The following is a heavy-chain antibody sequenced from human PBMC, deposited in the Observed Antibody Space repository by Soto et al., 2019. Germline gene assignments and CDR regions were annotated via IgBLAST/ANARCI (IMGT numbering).Heavy chain of an antibody. D-gene: IGHD3-10*01. CDR2: IYWNGGRT. CDR3: ARAGSRSSFCYCGLDV. CDR1: GFTFDDYG. J-gene: IGHJ6*02. V-gene: IGHV3-20*04. Sequence: EVQLVESGGGVVRPGGFLRLSCAASGFTFDDYGMSWVRQAPGKGLEWGSGIYWNGGRTGYADSVECRFTISGDNVKNSLYLKMNSLRAEDKALYYCARAGSRSSFCYCGLDVWGRGTTVTVSS.